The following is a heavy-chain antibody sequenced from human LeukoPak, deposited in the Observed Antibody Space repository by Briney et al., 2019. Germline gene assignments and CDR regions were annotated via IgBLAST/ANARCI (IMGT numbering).Heavy chain of an antibody. V-gene: IGHV3-33*01. CDR1: GFTFSDYG. CDR3: ARGRIAVAGRDGFDY. CDR2: IWYDGSNK. J-gene: IGHJ4*02. D-gene: IGHD6-19*01. Sequence: GGSLRLSCAASGFTFSDYGMHWVRQAPGKGLEWVAVIWYDGSNKYYADSVKGRFTISRDNSKNTLYLQMNSLRAEDTAVYYCARGRIAVAGRDGFDYWGQGTLVTVSS.